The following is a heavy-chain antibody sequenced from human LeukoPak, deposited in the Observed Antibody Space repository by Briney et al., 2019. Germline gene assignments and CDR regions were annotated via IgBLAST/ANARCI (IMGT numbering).Heavy chain of an antibody. Sequence: LPLTCAVYGGSFSGYYWSWIRQPPGKGLEWVSYISSSGSTIYYADSVKGRFTISRDNAKNSLYPQMNSLRAEDTAVYYCAREDYYDSGGYFFPDAFDIWGQGTMVTVSS. D-gene: IGHD3-22*01. CDR2: ISSSGSTI. CDR1: GGSFSGYY. CDR3: AREDYYDSGGYFFPDAFDI. V-gene: IGHV3-11*01. J-gene: IGHJ3*02.